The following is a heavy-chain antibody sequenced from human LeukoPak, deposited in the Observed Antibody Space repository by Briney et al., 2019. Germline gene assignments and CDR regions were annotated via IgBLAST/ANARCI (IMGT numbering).Heavy chain of an antibody. V-gene: IGHV4-39*07. CDR1: GGSISSGSYY. D-gene: IGHD6-6*01. CDR3: ARGEYSIGWFDP. Sequence: SETLSLTCTVSGGSISSGSYYWGWIRQPPGKGLEWIGSIYYSGSTYYNASLKSRVTISVDTSKNQFSLKLRSVTAADTGVYYCARGEYSIGWFDPWGQGTLVTVSS. J-gene: IGHJ5*02. CDR2: IYYSGST.